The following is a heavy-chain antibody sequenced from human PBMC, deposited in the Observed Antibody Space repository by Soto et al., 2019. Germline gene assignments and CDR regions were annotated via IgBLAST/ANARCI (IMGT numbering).Heavy chain of an antibody. J-gene: IGHJ6*02. Sequence: PSETLSLTCTVSGGSISSYYWSWIRQPPGKGLEWIGYIYYSGSTNHNPSLKSRVTISVDTSKNQFSLKLSSVTAADTAVYYCARDLIAAAGTDYYYGMDVWGQGTTVTVSS. D-gene: IGHD6-13*01. CDR1: GGSISSYY. CDR3: ARDLIAAAGTDYYYGMDV. V-gene: IGHV4-59*01. CDR2: IYYSGST.